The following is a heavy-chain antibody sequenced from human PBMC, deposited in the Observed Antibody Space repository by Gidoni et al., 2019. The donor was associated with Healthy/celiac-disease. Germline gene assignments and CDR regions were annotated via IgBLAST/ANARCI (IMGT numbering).Heavy chain of an antibody. J-gene: IGHJ4*02. Sequence: QVQLQESGPGLVKPSASLSVTCTGSGGAVSSGSYYCSWIRQPPGKGLEWFGHIYYRGSTNYNPSLKILVTISVDTSTNQFSLKLSSVTAADTAVYYCARVPTYRGYDYWGQGTLVTVSS. V-gene: IGHV4-61*01. D-gene: IGHD5-12*01. CDR2: IYYRGST. CDR3: ARVPTYRGYDY. CDR1: GGAVSSGSYY.